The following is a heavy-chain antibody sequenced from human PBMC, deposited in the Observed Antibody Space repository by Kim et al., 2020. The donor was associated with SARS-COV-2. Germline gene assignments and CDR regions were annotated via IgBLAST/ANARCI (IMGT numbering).Heavy chain of an antibody. V-gene: IGHV3-74*03. J-gene: IGHJ4*02. CDR1: GLSIGGNV. CDR2: INSDGIWT. CDR3: AREWGDSGDGY. Sequence: GGSLRLSCVVSGLSIGGNVVHWVRQAPGKGLMYVAGINSDGIWTAYADSVKGRFTISRDNARNTMYLQMSSLRVDDTAVYYCAREWGDSGDGYWGQGILVTVSS. D-gene: IGHD5-12*01.